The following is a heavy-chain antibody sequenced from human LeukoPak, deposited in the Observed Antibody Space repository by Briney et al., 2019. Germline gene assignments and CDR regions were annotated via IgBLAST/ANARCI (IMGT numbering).Heavy chain of an antibody. CDR2: IYSGGST. Sequence: GGSLRLSCAASGFTFSSYAMSWVRQAPGKGLEWVSVIYSGGSTYYADSVKGRFTISRDNSRNTLYLQMNSLRAEDTAVYYCARVPRSGNYFDYWGQGTLVTVSS. CDR3: ARVPRSGNYFDY. J-gene: IGHJ4*02. CDR1: GFTFSSYA. D-gene: IGHD3-10*01. V-gene: IGHV3-53*01.